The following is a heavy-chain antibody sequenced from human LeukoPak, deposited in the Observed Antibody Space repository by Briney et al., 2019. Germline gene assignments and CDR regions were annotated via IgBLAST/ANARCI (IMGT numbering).Heavy chain of an antibody. D-gene: IGHD2-15*01. Sequence: GGSRSLSCAASGFTFSTYNMKWVRQAPGGGLEWVSSISSGSNYIYYADSVKGRFTISRDNAKNSLYLQMNSLRAEDTAVYYCATVVEVGDWGQGTLVTVSS. CDR2: ISSGSNYI. V-gene: IGHV3-21*01. CDR1: GFTFSTYN. CDR3: ATVVEVGD. J-gene: IGHJ4*02.